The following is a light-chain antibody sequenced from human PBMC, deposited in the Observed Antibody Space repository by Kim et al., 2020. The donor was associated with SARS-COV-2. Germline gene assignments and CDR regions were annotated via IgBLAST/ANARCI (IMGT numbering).Light chain of an antibody. V-gene: IGKV1-27*01. J-gene: IGKJ2*01. Sequence: ASVGYRVTITCRASQGISNCLAWYQQKPGKVPKLLIYAASTLQSGVPSRFSGSGSGTDFSLTISSLQPEDVATYYCQKYNSSPHTFGQGTKLEI. CDR2: AAS. CDR3: QKYNSSPHT. CDR1: QGISNC.